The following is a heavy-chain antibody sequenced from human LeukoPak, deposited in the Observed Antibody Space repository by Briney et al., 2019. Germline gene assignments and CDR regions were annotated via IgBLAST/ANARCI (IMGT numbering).Heavy chain of an antibody. Sequence: GGSLRLSCAASGFTFSSYAMSWVRQAPGKGLEWVSAISGSGGSTYYADSVKGRFTISRDNSKNTLYLQMNSLRAEDTAVYYCAREVVAYYDSSGYYDYWGQGTLVTVSS. J-gene: IGHJ4*02. CDR1: GFTFSSYA. CDR2: ISGSGGST. V-gene: IGHV3-23*01. CDR3: AREVVAYYDSSGYYDY. D-gene: IGHD3-22*01.